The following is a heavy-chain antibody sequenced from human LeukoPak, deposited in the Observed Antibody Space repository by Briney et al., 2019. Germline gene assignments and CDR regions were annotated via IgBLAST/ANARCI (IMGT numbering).Heavy chain of an antibody. Sequence: ASVRVSCKASGYTFTKYVVHWARQAPGQRPEWMGWINAGNGDTKYSQNFQDRVTITRDTSANTAYMELSSLTSEDTALDYCARDDCGDTCYPGGYWGQGTLVTVSS. D-gene: IGHD2-21*01. CDR2: INAGNGDT. V-gene: IGHV1-3*01. CDR3: ARDDCGDTCYPGGY. J-gene: IGHJ4*02. CDR1: GYTFTKYV.